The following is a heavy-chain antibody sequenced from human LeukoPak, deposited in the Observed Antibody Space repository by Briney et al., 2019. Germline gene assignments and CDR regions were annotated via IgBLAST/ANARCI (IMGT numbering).Heavy chain of an antibody. CDR2: IYYSGST. V-gene: IGHV4-59*12. J-gene: IGHJ4*02. CDR3: ARAGRDGDYPYYFDY. CDR1: GGSISSYY. D-gene: IGHD4-17*01. Sequence: SETLSLTCTVSGGSISSYYWSWIRQPPGKGLEWIGYIYYSGSTNYNPSLKSRVTMSVDTSKNQISLKLSSVTAADTAVYYCARAGRDGDYPYYFDYWGQGTLVTVSS.